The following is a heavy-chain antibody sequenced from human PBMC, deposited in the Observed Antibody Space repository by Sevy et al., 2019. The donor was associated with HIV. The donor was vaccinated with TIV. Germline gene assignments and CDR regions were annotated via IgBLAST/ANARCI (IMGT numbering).Heavy chain of an antibody. CDR3: AGDLPPPTTYSGLNA. J-gene: IGHJ3*01. CDR1: GFTFSSYS. Sequence: GGSLRLSCAASGFTFSSYSMNWVRQAPGKGLEWVSYISDSSTTIYYADSVKGRFTISRDNARNSVYLQMNSLRAEDTGVNYCAGDLPPPTTYSGLNAWGQGTMAPASS. V-gene: IGHV3-48*04. D-gene: IGHD2-15*01. CDR2: ISDSSTTI.